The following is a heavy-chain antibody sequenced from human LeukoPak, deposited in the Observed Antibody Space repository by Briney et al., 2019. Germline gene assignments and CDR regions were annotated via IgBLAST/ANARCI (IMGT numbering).Heavy chain of an antibody. V-gene: IGHV4-38-2*02. D-gene: IGHD4-17*01. CDR1: GYSISSGYY. J-gene: IGHJ4*02. CDR2: IYHSGST. CDR3: ARHAHDYGDLPIDY. Sequence: SETLSLTCTVSGYSISSGYYWGWIRQPPGKGLEWIGSIYHSGSTYYNPSLKSRVTISVDTSKNQFSLKLSSVTAADTAVYYCARHAHDYGDLPIDYWGQGTLVTVSS.